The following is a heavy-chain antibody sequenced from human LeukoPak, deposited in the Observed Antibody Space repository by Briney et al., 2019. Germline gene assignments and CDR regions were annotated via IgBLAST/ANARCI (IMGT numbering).Heavy chain of an antibody. J-gene: IGHJ4*02. V-gene: IGHV1-18*01. CDR1: GYTFTSYG. Sequence: ASVKVSCKASGYTFTSYGISWVRQAPGQGREGMGWISGYNGNTNYAQKLQGRATMTTDTSTSPDYMELRSLRSDDTAVYYCARGRYSSGSSFDYWGRGTLVTVSS. CDR3: ARGRYSSGSSFDY. D-gene: IGHD6-19*01. CDR2: ISGYNGNT.